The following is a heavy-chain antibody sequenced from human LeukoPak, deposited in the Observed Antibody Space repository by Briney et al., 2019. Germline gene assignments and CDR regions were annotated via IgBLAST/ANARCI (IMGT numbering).Heavy chain of an antibody. CDR1: GFTFSSFV. V-gene: IGHV3-23*01. CDR2: ISGSGGTT. Sequence: GGSLRLSCAASGFTFSSFVLNWVRQAPGKGLEWVSTISGSGGTTYYADSVKGRFTISRDNSKNTLYLQMNSLRVEDTAIYYCVKVRGRARVGYFDYWGQGTLVTVSS. J-gene: IGHJ4*02. CDR3: VKVRGRARVGYFDY. D-gene: IGHD1-26*01.